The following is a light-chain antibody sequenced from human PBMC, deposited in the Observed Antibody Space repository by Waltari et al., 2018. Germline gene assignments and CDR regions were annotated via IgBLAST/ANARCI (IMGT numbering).Light chain of an antibody. Sequence: DIVMTQSPDSLAVSLGERATINCKSSQSVLYSSKNKNYLAWYQQKPGQAPKLLIYRASTRESGVPDRFSGSGSGTDFTLTISSLQAEDFATYYCQQSYSTPLTFGQGTKVEIK. CDR3: QQSYSTPLT. J-gene: IGKJ1*01. CDR1: QSVLYSSKNKNY. V-gene: IGKV4-1*01. CDR2: RAS.